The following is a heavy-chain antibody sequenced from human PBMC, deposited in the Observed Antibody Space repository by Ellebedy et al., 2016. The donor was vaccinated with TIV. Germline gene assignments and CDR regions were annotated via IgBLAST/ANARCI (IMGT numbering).Heavy chain of an antibody. V-gene: IGHV4-31*03. CDR1: GGSISSGGYY. Sequence: SETLSLXCTVSGGSISSGGYYWSWIRQHPGKGLEWIGDIYYSGSTYYNPSLKSRLTISIDTSKNQFSLKLSSVTAADTAVYYCARAPPGYSILTGSFDYWGQGTLVTVSS. CDR2: IYYSGST. D-gene: IGHD3-9*01. J-gene: IGHJ4*02. CDR3: ARAPPGYSILTGSFDY.